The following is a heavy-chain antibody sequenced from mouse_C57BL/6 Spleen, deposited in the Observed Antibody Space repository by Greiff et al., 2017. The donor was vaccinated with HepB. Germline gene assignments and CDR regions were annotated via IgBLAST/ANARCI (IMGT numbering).Heavy chain of an antibody. V-gene: IGHV5-16*01. CDR2: INYDGSST. Sequence: EVQLQESEGGLVQPGSSMKLSCTASGFTFSDYYMAWVRQVPEKGLEWVANINYDGSSTYYLDSLKSRFIISRDNAKNILYLQMSSLKSEDTATYYCARGNWDDYYAMDYWGQGTSVTVSS. CDR1: GFTFSDYY. D-gene: IGHD4-1*01. CDR3: ARGNWDDYYAMDY. J-gene: IGHJ4*01.